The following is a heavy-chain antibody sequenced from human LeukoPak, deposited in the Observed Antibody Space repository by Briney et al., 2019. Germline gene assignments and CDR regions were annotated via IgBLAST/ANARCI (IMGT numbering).Heavy chain of an antibody. CDR1: GFTFSSYS. CDR2: ISSSGTKT. CDR3: ARGIDN. J-gene: IGHJ4*02. V-gene: IGHV3-48*01. Sequence: GGSLRLSCAASGFTFSSYSMNWVRQAPGKGLEWVSHISSSGTKTYYADAVKGRLTISRDNAKNSLYLQMSSLRVEDTAVYYCARGIDNWGQGTLVTVSS.